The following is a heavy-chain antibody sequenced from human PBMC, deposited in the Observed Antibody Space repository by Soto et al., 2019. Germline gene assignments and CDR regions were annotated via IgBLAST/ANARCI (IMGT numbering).Heavy chain of an antibody. D-gene: IGHD2-2*01. CDR2: IYYSGST. V-gene: IGHV4-31*03. CDR3: ARERGGYCSSTSCYASHDAFDI. Sequence: SETLSLTCTVSGGSISSGGYYWIWIRQHPGKGLEWIGYIYYSGSTYYNPSLKSRVTISVDTSKNQFSLKLSSVTAADTAVYYCARERGGYCSSTSCYASHDAFDIWGQGTMVTVSS. J-gene: IGHJ3*02. CDR1: GGSISSGGYY.